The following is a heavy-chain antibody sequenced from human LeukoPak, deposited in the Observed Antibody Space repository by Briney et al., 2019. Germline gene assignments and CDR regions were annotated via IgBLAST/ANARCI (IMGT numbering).Heavy chain of an antibody. J-gene: IGHJ4*02. V-gene: IGHV4-34*01. D-gene: IGHD5-12*01. CDR1: GGSFSGYY. CDR3: ARPVRRGYSGYDYFNY. Sequence: SETLSLTCAVYGGSFSGYYWSWIRQPPGKGLEWIGEINHSGSTNYNPSLKSRVTISVDTSKNQFSLRLSSVTAADTAVYYCARPVRRGYSGYDYFNYWGQGTLVTVSS. CDR2: INHSGST.